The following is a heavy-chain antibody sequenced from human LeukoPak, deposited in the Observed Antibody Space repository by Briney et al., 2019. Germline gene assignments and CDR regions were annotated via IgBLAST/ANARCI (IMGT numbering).Heavy chain of an antibody. J-gene: IGHJ4*02. CDR1: GYTFTSYD. D-gene: IGHD3-22*01. Sequence: GASVKVSCKASGYTFTSYDINWVRQATGQGLEWMGWMNPNSGNTNYAQKLQGRVTMTTDTSTSTAYMELRSLRSDDTAVYYCARGEAAMIVVVTPYFDYWGQGTLVTVSS. CDR2: MNPNSGNT. V-gene: IGHV1-18*01. CDR3: ARGEAAMIVVVTPYFDY.